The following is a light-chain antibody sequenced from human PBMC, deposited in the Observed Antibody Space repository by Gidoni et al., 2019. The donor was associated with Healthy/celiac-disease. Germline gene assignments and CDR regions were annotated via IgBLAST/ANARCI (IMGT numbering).Light chain of an antibody. J-gene: IGKJ2*01. CDR3: QQYNNWPYT. CDR2: GAS. CDR1: QSVSSN. Sequence: EIVMTPSSATLSVSPAASATLSCSASQSVSSNLAWYQQTPGPAPRLLIYGASTRATGIPARFSGSGSGTEFTLTISSLQSEDFAVYYCQQYNNWPYTFGQGTKLEIK. V-gene: IGKV3-15*01.